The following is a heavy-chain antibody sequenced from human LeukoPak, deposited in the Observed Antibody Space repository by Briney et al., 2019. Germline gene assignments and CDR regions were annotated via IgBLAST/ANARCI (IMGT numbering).Heavy chain of an antibody. J-gene: IGHJ4*02. CDR3: ARSRYYDILTGPMGLDY. CDR1: GDSVSSNSAA. V-gene: IGHV6-1*01. Sequence: SQTLSLTCAISGDSVSSNSAAWNWIRQSPSRGLEWLGRTYYRSKWYNDYAVSVKSRITINPDTSKNQFSLQLNSVTPEDTAAYYCARSRYYDILTGPMGLDYWGQGTLVTVSS. CDR2: TYYRSKWYN. D-gene: IGHD3-9*01.